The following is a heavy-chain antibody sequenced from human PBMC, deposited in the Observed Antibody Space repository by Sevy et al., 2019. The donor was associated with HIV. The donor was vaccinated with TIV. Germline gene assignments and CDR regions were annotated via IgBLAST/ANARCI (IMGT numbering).Heavy chain of an antibody. J-gene: IGHJ4*02. CDR1: GFTFSDYD. Sequence: GGSLRLSCAASGFTFSDYDVHWVRQAPGKGLEWVAVISTDGSKKYYARSAKGLFSISRDNSKNMLFLEMNSLRGDDTAVYYCARDGDYGGIDYWGQGTLVTVSS. V-gene: IGHV3-30*03. CDR3: ARDGDYGGIDY. D-gene: IGHD4-17*01. CDR2: ISTDGSKK.